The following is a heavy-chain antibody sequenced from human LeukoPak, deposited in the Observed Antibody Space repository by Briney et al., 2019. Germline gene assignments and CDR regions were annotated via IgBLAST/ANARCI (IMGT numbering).Heavy chain of an antibody. J-gene: IGHJ4*02. CDR3: ARLGTAVVARFFDN. CDR2: IYPGDSDT. Sequence: GESLKISCMDSGYSFTSYWIAWVRQMPGKGLEWMGSIYPGDSDTRYSPSFQGQVTISADKSISTAYLRWRGLKASDTAMYYCARLGTAVVARFFDNWGQGTLVTVSS. CDR1: GYSFTSYW. D-gene: IGHD5-18*01. V-gene: IGHV5-51*01.